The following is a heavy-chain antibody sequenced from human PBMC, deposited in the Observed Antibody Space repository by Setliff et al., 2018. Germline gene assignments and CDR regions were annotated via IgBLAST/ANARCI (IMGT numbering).Heavy chain of an antibody. V-gene: IGHV1-45*02. CDR3: ARVYGYSYGYEVYYYYGMDV. CDR1: GYTFTYRY. J-gene: IGHJ6*02. CDR2: ITPFNGNT. D-gene: IGHD5-18*01. Sequence: SVKVSCKASGYTFTYRYLHWVRQAPGQALEWMGWITPFNGNTNYAQKFQGRVTMTRDTSTSTVYMELSSLRSEDTAVYYCARVYGYSYGYEVYYYYGMDVWGQGTTVTVSS.